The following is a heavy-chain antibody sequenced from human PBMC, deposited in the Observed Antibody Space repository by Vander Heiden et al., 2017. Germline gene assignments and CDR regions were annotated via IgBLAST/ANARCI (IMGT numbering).Heavy chain of an antibody. J-gene: IGHJ3*02. CDR3: ARDGYSDAFDI. V-gene: IGHV3-21*01. Sequence: EVQLVESGGGLVKPGGSLRLSCAASGFTFSSYSINWVRQAPGKGLVWVSSISSSSSYIYYADSVKGRFTISRDNAKNSLSLQMNSLRAEDTAVYYCARDGYSDAFDIWGQGTMVTVSS. D-gene: IGHD3-22*01. CDR2: ISSSSSYI. CDR1: GFTFSSYS.